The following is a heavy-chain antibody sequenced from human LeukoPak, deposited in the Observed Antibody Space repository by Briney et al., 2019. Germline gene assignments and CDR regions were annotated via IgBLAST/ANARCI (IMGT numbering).Heavy chain of an antibody. Sequence: SGGSLRLSCAASGFSFISYGMHWVRQAPGKGLEWVGVISDDGRSKDYADSVKGRFTISRDNSKETLYLQMNSLRAEDTAAYYCAKRPSDFGDYVTYFDYWGQGTLVTVSS. J-gene: IGHJ4*02. CDR2: ISDDGRSK. CDR1: GFSFISYG. D-gene: IGHD4-17*01. CDR3: AKRPSDFGDYVTYFDY. V-gene: IGHV3-30*18.